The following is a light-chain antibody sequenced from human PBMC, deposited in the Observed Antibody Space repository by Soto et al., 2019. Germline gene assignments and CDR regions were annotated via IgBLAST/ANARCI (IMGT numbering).Light chain of an antibody. CDR3: QQYNNWPPIT. J-gene: IGKJ5*01. V-gene: IGKV3-15*01. Sequence: EIVMTQSPATLSVSPGERATLSCRASQSISSNLAWYQQKPGQAPRLLMFRTSSRATGFPARFSGSGSGTEFNLTISSLQSEDFAVYYCQQYNNWPPITFGQGTRREIK. CDR1: QSISSN. CDR2: RTS.